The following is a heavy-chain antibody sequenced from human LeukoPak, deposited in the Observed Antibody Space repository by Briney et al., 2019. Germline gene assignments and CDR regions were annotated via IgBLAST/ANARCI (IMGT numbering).Heavy chain of an antibody. CDR2: ISAYNGNT. V-gene: IGHV1-18*01. CDR1: GYTFTSYG. CDR3: ARAGLLRFLEWSYFDL. J-gene: IGHJ2*01. D-gene: IGHD3-3*01. Sequence: ASVKVSCKASGYTFTSYGISWVRQAPGQGLEWMGWISAYNGNTNYAQKLQGRVTMTTDTSTSTAYMELRSLRSDDTAVYYCARAGLLRFLEWSYFDLWGRGTLVTVSS.